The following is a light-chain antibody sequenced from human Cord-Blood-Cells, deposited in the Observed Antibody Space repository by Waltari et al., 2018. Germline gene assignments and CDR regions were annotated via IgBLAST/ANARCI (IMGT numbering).Light chain of an antibody. CDR1: SSDVWGYNY. CDR2: DVS. J-gene: IGLJ3*02. V-gene: IGLV2-11*02. Sequence: QSALTQPRSVSGSPGQSVTISCTGTSSDVWGYNYVSWYQQHPGKAPKLLICDVSKRPSGVPDRFSGSQAGNAASLTISGLQDEDEADYYCCSYAGSYTWVFGGGTKLTVL. CDR3: CSYAGSYTWV.